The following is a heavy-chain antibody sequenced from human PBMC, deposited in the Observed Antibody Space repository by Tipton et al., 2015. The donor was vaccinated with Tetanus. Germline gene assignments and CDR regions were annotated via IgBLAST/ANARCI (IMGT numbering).Heavy chain of an antibody. V-gene: IGHV4-39*07. D-gene: IGHD3-10*01. CDR3: AGHYGSGSDDAFDI. CDR2: IYYSGST. Sequence: TLSLTCTVSGGSISSSSYYWGWIRQPPGKGLEWIGSIYYSGSTYYNPSLKSRVTISVDTSKNQFSLKLSSVTAADTAVYYCAGHYGSGSDDAFDIWGQGTMVTVSS. J-gene: IGHJ3*02. CDR1: GGSISSSSYY.